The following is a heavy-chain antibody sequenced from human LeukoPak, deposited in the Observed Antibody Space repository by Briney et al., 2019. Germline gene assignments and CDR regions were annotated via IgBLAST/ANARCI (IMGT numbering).Heavy chain of an antibody. CDR2: IYYSGST. V-gene: IGHV4-31*03. D-gene: IGHD3-22*01. Sequence: TSETLSPTCTVSGGSISSGGYYWSWIRQHPGKGLEWIGYIYYSGSTYYNPSLKSRVTISVDTSKNQFSLKLSSVTAADTAVYYCARALITMIVVGTFDPWGQGTLVTVSS. CDR1: GGSISSGGYY. J-gene: IGHJ5*02. CDR3: ARALITMIVVGTFDP.